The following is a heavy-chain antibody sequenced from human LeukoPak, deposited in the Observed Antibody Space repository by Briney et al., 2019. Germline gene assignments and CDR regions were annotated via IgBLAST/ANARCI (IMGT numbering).Heavy chain of an antibody. J-gene: IGHJ5*02. CDR3: AKGDYYDSSCLPFDP. Sequence: SVKGRFTISRDNSKNTLYLQMNNLRAEDTTVYYCAKGDYYDSSCLPFDPGGEGTLVTVS. D-gene: IGHD3-22*01. V-gene: IGHV3-30*02.